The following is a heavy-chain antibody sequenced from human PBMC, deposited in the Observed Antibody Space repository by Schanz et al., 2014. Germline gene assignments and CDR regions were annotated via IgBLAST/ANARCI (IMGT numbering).Heavy chain of an antibody. CDR3: ARFGELDYFYYGMDV. V-gene: IGHV3-30*04. J-gene: IGHJ6*02. CDR1: GFTFSTYA. Sequence: QVQLVESGGGVVQPGRSLRLSCAASGFTFSTYAMHWVRQAPGKGLEWVAVISYDGSYKYYADSVKGRFTISRDNSKETLFLQMTSLRAEDTAVYYCARFGELDYFYYGMDVWGQGTTVTVSS. D-gene: IGHD3-10*01. CDR2: ISYDGSYK.